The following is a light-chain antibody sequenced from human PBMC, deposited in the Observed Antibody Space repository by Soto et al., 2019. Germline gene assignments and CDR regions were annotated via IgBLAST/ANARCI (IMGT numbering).Light chain of an antibody. V-gene: IGKV3-20*01. CDR3: QQCGRSPWT. CDR1: QSVSTYY. CDR2: AAS. J-gene: IGKJ1*01. Sequence: EIVLTQSPGTRSLSPGERATLSCRASQSVSTYYLAWYQQIPGQAPRLLMYAASSRATGIPDRFSGGGSGTDFTLTIRRLETADPAAYYCQQCGRSPWTFGQETKVDI.